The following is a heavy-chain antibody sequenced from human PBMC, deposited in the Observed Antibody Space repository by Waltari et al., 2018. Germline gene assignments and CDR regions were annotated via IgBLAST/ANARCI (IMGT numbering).Heavy chain of an antibody. Sequence: VQLVESGVGLVQPGGSLRLSCEGSGFTFRDYWMTWVRQAPGKGLEWVATIKQDGSDQYYVDSVKGRFTISRDNAKTSVYLQMNSLRAEDTAFYFCARMGATVLRSIDFWGQGTLVSVSS. J-gene: IGHJ4*02. D-gene: IGHD4-4*01. V-gene: IGHV3-7*03. CDR1: GFTFRDYW. CDR3: ARMGATVLRSIDF. CDR2: IKQDGSDQ.